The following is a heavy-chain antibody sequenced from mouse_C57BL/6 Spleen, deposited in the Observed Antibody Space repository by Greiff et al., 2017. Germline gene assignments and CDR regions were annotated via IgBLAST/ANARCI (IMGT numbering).Heavy chain of an antibody. D-gene: IGHD1-1*01. CDR3: ARSCGSRPFGY. CDR2: IDPVTGGN. V-gene: IGHV1-15*01. Sequence: QVQLQQSGAELVRPGASVTLSCKASGYTFTDYEMHWVKQIPVYGLDWIGAIDPVTGGNVYNQKFNGKAILTVDKSSNTAYMELRSLTSEDSAVYYYARSCGSRPFGYWGQGTLVTVSS. J-gene: IGHJ3*02. CDR1: GYTFTDYE.